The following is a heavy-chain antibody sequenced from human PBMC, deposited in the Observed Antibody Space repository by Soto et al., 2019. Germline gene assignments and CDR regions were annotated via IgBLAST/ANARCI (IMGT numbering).Heavy chain of an antibody. D-gene: IGHD4-17*01. CDR1: GYTFHNYG. Sequence: ASVKVSCKASGYTFHNYGVNWVRQAPGHGLEWMGRISAYNYNTHYAQNFEGRVTMTTDTSTSTAYMELRSLRSDDTAVYYCARDGQIAPAHGTVTTFDYWGQGSLVTVSS. CDR2: ISAYNYNT. J-gene: IGHJ4*02. CDR3: ARDGQIAPAHGTVTTFDY. V-gene: IGHV1-18*01.